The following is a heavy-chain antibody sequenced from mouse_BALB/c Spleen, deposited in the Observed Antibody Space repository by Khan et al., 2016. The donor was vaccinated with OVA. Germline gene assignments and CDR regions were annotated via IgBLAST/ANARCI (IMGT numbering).Heavy chain of an antibody. V-gene: IGHV5-17*02. Sequence: EVQLLETGGGLVQPGGSRKLSCAASGFTFSSFGMHWVRQAPEKGLEWVAYISSGSSSIYYADTVKGRFTISRDNPKNTLFLQMTSLRSEDTAVYYCAREDYGQWYFDVWGAGTTVTVSS. CDR2: ISSGSSSI. D-gene: IGHD1-1*02. CDR3: AREDYGQWYFDV. J-gene: IGHJ1*01. CDR1: GFTFSSFG.